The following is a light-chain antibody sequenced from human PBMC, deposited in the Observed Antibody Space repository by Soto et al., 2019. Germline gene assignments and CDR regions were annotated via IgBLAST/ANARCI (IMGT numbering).Light chain of an antibody. CDR1: SSNIGSNY. CDR2: SNN. CDR3: AAWDDSLSGRV. J-gene: IGLJ3*02. V-gene: IGLV1-47*02. Sequence: QSVLTQPPSASGTPGQRLTISCSGSSSNIGSNYVYWYQQLAGTAPKLLIYSNNQRPSGVPDRFSGSKSGTSASLAISGLRSEDEADYYCAAWDDSLSGRVFGGGTKLTVL.